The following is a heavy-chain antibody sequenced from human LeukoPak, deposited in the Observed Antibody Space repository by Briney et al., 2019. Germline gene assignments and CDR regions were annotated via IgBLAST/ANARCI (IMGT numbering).Heavy chain of an antibody. CDR3: ANHKTRCSSTSCYGRDAFDI. CDR1: GFTFSSYA. J-gene: IGHJ3*02. CDR2: ISGSGGST. Sequence: GGSLRLSCAASGFTFSSYAMSWVRQAPGKGLEWVSAISGSGGSTYYADSVKGRFTISRDNSKNTLYLQMNSLRAEDTAVYYCANHKTRCSSTSCYGRDAFDIWGQGTMVTVSS. D-gene: IGHD2-2*01. V-gene: IGHV3-23*01.